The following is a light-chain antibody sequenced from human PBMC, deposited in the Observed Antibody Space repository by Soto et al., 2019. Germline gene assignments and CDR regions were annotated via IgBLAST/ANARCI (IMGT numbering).Light chain of an antibody. Sequence: QSALTQPPSASGSPGQSVTISCTGTSTDVGAYNYLSWYQQHPGKAPKLMIYEVSKRPSGVPDRFSGSKSGNTASLTVSGLQAEDEADYYCSSYAGSSNDVFGTGTKLTVL. V-gene: IGLV2-8*01. J-gene: IGLJ1*01. CDR2: EVS. CDR1: STDVGAYNY. CDR3: SSYAGSSNDV.